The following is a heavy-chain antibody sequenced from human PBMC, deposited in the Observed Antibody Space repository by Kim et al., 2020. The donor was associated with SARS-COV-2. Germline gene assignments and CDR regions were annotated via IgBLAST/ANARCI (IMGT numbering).Heavy chain of an antibody. V-gene: IGHV1-69*13. CDR1: GGTFSSYA. D-gene: IGHD2-2*01. J-gene: IGHJ6*02. CDR2: IIPIFGTA. CDR3: ARGEGDIVVVPSPDYYYYGMDV. Sequence: SVKVSCKASGGTFSSYAISWVRQAPGQGLEWMGGIIPIFGTANYAQKFQGRVTITADESTSTAYMELSSLRSEDTAVYYCARGEGDIVVVPSPDYYYYGMDVWGQGTTVTVSS.